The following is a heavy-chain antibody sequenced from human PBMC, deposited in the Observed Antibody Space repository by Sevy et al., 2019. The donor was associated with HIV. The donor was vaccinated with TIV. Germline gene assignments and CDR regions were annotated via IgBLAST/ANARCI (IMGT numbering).Heavy chain of an antibody. D-gene: IGHD6-6*01. Sequence: GGSLRLSCAASGFTFSSYWMHWVRHAPGKGLVGVSRISSDGSSTSYANSVRGRFTISRNNAKTTLYLQMNSLRAEDTALYYCARDGRAARDFDYWGQGTLVTVSS. CDR1: GFTFSSYW. CDR3: ARDGRAARDFDY. CDR2: ISSDGSST. V-gene: IGHV3-74*01. J-gene: IGHJ4*02.